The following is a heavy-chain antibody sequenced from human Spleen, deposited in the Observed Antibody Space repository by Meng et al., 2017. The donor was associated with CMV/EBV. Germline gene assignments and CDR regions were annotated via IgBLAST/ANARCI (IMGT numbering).Heavy chain of an antibody. D-gene: IGHD6-6*01. J-gene: IGHJ6*02. Sequence: SETLSLTCTVSGGSISSTSYYWGWIRQPPGKGLEWIGSIYHSGSTYYNPSLKSRVTISVDTSKNQFSLKLSSVTAADTAVYYCARVDSSSSEYYYYGMDVWGQGTTVTVSS. CDR1: GGSISSTSYY. CDR3: ARVDSSSSEYYYYGMDV. CDR2: IYHSGST. V-gene: IGHV4-39*07.